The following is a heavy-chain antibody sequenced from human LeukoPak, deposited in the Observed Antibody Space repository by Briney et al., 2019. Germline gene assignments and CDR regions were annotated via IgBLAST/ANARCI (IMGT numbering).Heavy chain of an antibody. CDR3: ARQTIERSLGGVSDFFDP. CDR1: GDHIDSGDYY. J-gene: IGHJ5*02. V-gene: IGHV4-39*06. D-gene: IGHD3-3*01. Sequence: SETLSLTCTVSGDHIDSGDYYWGWIRQPPGGGLGCFASIDYSGYTYYDPSFKSRVSLSVDTTKSQFPLQLPSVTAADTAIYYCARQTIERSLGGVSDFFDPWRQGILVTVSS. CDR2: IDYSGYT.